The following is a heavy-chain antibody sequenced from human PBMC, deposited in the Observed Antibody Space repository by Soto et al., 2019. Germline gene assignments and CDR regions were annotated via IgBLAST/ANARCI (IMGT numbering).Heavy chain of an antibody. CDR2: ISGSGGST. J-gene: IGHJ5*02. D-gene: IGHD3-16*01. CDR3: ARVGGRRGFDP. V-gene: IGHV3-23*01. Sequence: EVQLLESGGGLVQPGGSLRLSCAASGFTFSSYAMSWVRQAPGKGLEWVSAISGSGGSTYYADSVKGRFTISRDNAKNSLYLQMNSLRAEDTAVYYCARVGGRRGFDPWGQGTLVTVSS. CDR1: GFTFSSYA.